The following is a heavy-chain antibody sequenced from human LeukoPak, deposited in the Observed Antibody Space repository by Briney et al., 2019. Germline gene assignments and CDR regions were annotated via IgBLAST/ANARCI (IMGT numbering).Heavy chain of an antibody. CDR3: AKDTTLGNYDFWSGYFFDY. D-gene: IGHD3-3*01. V-gene: IGHV3-23*01. J-gene: IGHJ4*02. CDR1: GFTFSSYA. Sequence: GGSLRLSCAASGFTFSSYAMSWVRQAPGKGLEWVSAISGSGGSTYYADSVKGRFTISRDNSKNTLYLQMNSLRAEDTAVYYCAKDTTLGNYDFWSGYFFDYWGQGTLVTVSS. CDR2: ISGSGGST.